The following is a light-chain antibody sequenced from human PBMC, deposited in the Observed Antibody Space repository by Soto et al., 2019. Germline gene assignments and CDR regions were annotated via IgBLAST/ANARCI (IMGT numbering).Light chain of an antibody. CDR3: QQYGSSSWT. CDR1: QSVSVSF. Sequence: EMVLTQSPGTLSLSPGERATLSCRASQSVSVSFLAWYQQKPGQAPRLLIYGASSRATGIPDRFSGSGSGTDFTLTISRLQPEDFAVYYCQQYGSSSWTFGQGTKVDIK. CDR2: GAS. V-gene: IGKV3-20*01. J-gene: IGKJ1*01.